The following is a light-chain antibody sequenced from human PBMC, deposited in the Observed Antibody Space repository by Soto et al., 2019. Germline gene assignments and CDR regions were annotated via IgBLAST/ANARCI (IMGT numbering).Light chain of an antibody. CDR2: GAS. J-gene: IGKJ1*01. V-gene: IGKV3-20*01. CDR1: QSINSF. CDR3: QQYGGSPRT. Sequence: EIVFTQSACTLSLSPGEGATLSCRASQSINSFLAWYQQRRGQAPRLLIHGASNRATGIPDRFSGSGSGPDFTLTISRLEPEDFAVYYCQQYGGSPRTFGQGTKVDIK.